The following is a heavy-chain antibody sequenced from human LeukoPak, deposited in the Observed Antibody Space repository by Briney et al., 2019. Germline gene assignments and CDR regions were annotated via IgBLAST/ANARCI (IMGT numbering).Heavy chain of an antibody. V-gene: IGHV3-30-3*02. CDR2: XSYDGSNK. CDR3: AKDPARYCSSTSCYGFDY. J-gene: IGHJ4*02. D-gene: IGHD2-2*01. CDR1: FTFSXXX. Sequence: FTFSXXXXXXVXXXPGXXXXXXXXXSYDGSNKYYADSVKGRFTISRDNSKNTLYLQMNSLRAEDTAVYYCAKDPARYCSSTSCYGFDYWGQGTLVTVSS.